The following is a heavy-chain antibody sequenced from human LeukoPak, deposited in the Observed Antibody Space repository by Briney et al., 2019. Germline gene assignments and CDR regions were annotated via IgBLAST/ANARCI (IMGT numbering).Heavy chain of an antibody. CDR1: GFSFCNYG. Sequence: QPGRSLRLSCAASGFSFCNYGFHWVRQAPGKGLEWVAVIWYDGSKKYYADSVKGRFTISRDNSKNTLYLQMNSLRAEDTAVYYCARDIAVAGYYFDYWGQGTLVTVS. V-gene: IGHV3-33*01. J-gene: IGHJ4*02. CDR2: IWYDGSKK. CDR3: ARDIAVAGYYFDY. D-gene: IGHD6-19*01.